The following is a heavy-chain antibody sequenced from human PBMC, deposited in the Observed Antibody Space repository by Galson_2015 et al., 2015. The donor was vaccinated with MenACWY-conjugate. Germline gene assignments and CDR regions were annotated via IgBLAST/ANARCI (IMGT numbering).Heavy chain of an antibody. D-gene: IGHD1-26*01. J-gene: IGHJ4*02. CDR3: TRRTGGSYDY. CDR2: ISDAGGST. V-gene: IGHV3-23*01. Sequence: SLRLSCAVSGFTFSRFDMSWVRQAPGKGLEWVAGISDAGGSTYYADSVQGRFTISRDNAKNSLYLQMNSLRVEDTAVYYCTRRTGGSYDYWGQGTLVTVSS. CDR1: GFTFSRFD.